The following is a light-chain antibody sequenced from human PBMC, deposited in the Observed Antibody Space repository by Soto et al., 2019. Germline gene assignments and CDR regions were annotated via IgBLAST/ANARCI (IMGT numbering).Light chain of an antibody. CDR3: QQSYSTPIT. CDR1: QSISSY. Sequence: IQMTHSPSSLSASVGDRVTITCRASQSISSYLNWYQQKPGKAPKLLIYAASSLQSGVPSRFSGSGSGTDFTLTISSLQPEDFATYYCQQSYSTPITFGQGTRLDIK. J-gene: IGKJ5*01. CDR2: AAS. V-gene: IGKV1-39*01.